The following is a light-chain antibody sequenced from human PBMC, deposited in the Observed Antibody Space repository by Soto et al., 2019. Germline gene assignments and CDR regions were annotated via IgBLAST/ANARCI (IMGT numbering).Light chain of an antibody. CDR2: GAS. V-gene: IGKV3-20*01. CDR3: QQYGSSPLT. CDR1: QRFSSN. J-gene: IGKJ4*01. Sequence: ERVLTQSPATLSVYPGERATFSCRASQRFSSNLAWYQQKPGQAPRLLIYGASSRATGIPDRFSGSGSGTDFTLTISRLEPEDFAVYYCQQYGSSPLTFGGGTKVDI.